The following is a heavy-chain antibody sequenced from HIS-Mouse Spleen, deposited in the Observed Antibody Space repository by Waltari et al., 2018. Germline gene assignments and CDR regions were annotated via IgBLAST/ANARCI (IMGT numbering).Heavy chain of an antibody. CDR1: GFTFSSYG. CDR3: ARAYCGGDCYSDYYYYGMDV. V-gene: IGHV3-30*03. CDR2: ISYDGSNK. Sequence: QVQLVESGGGVVQPGRSLRLSCAASGFTFSSYGMHWVRQAPGKGLGWVAVISYDGSNKYYADSVEGRFTISRDKSKNTLYLQMNSLRAEDTAVYYCARAYCGGDCYSDYYYYGMDVWGQGTTVTVSS. J-gene: IGHJ6*02. D-gene: IGHD2-21*02.